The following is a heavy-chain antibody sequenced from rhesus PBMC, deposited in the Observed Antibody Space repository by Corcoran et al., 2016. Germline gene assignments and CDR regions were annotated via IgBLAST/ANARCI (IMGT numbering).Heavy chain of an antibody. CDR2: IYGSSGST. CDR3: ARGGLQYFDY. Sequence: QVQLQESGPGVVKPSETLSLTCAVSGYSISSGYDWSWIRQPPGKGLEWIGYIYGSSGSTNYNPSLKNRVAISKDTSKNQFSLKLSSVTAADTAVYYCARGGLQYFDYWGQGVLVTVSS. J-gene: IGHJ4*01. D-gene: IGHD1-44*01. V-gene: IGHV4-76*01. CDR1: GYSISSGYD.